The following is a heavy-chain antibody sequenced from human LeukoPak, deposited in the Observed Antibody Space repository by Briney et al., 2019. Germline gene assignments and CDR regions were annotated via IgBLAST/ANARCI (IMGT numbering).Heavy chain of an antibody. CDR2: IDPISGGT. D-gene: IGHD3-10*01. CDR1: GYTFTGYY. Sequence: ASVKVSCKASGYTFTGYYIHWVRQAPGQGLEWMGWIDPISGGTNYARSFQGRVTMTRDTYITTAYMEMTTLRSDDTAVYYCARDLAPPPYYYGTGYPDDWGQGTLVTVSS. J-gene: IGHJ4*02. CDR3: ARDLAPPPYYYGTGYPDD. V-gene: IGHV1-2*02.